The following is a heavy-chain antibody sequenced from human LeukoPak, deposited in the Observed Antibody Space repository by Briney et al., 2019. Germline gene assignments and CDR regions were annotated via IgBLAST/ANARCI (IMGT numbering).Heavy chain of an antibody. CDR2: ISYDGSNK. CDR1: GFTFSSYG. D-gene: IGHD2-2*03. Sequence: GGSLRLSCAASGFTFSSYGMHGGRQAPGKGLGWGAVISYDGSNKYYADSVRGRFTISRDTSKNTLYLQMNSLRAEDTAVYYCAKDLMDLVVVPAAMVYYYYGMDVWGKGTTVTVSS. V-gene: IGHV3-30*18. J-gene: IGHJ6*04. CDR3: AKDLMDLVVVPAAMVYYYYGMDV.